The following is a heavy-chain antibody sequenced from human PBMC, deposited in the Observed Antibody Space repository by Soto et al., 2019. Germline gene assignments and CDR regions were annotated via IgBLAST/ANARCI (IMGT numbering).Heavy chain of an antibody. CDR2: IYWDDDK. D-gene: IGHD6-13*01. CDR1: GFSFSTSGMG. J-gene: IGHJ4*02. CDR3: AHRRGGQQLLKVGSAFEN. V-gene: IGHV2-5*02. Sequence: QITLKESGPPLVKPTQTLTLTCTFSGFSFSTSGMGVGWIRQPPGKALEWRALIYWDDDKRYSPSLKSRLTITKDTSKNQVVLTMTNMDPVDTATYYCAHRRGGQQLLKVGSAFENWGQGLLVTVSS.